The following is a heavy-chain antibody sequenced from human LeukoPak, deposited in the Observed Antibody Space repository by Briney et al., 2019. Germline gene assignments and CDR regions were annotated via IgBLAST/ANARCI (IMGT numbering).Heavy chain of an antibody. V-gene: IGHV3-74*01. Sequence: GGSLRLSCAVSGFTFSSYWMHWVCQAPGKGLVWVSRINSDGSSTNYADSVKGRFTISRDNAKNTLYLQMTSLRAEDTAVYYCARRMAAVGTFDYWGQGTLVTVSS. D-gene: IGHD6-13*01. CDR2: INSDGSST. CDR3: ARRMAAVGTFDY. CDR1: GFTFSSYW. J-gene: IGHJ4*02.